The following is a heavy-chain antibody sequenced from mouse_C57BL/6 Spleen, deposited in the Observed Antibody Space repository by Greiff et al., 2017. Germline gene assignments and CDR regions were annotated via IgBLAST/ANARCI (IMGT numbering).Heavy chain of an antibody. Sequence: VQLQQSGAELVRPGASVKLSCKASGYTFTDYYINWVKQRPGQGLEWIARIYPGSGNTYYNEKFKGKATLTAEKSSSTAYMQLSSLTSEDSAVYFCARERRYYCDYWGQGTTLTVSS. CDR2: IYPGSGNT. V-gene: IGHV1-76*01. J-gene: IGHJ2*01. CDR3: ARERRYYCDY. CDR1: GYTFTDYY.